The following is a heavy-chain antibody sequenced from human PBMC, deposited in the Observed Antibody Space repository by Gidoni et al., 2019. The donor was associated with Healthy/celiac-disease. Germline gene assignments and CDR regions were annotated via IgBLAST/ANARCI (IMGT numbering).Heavy chain of an antibody. CDR1: GSTFSSYS. CDR3: AKNSSGWFEPDWYFDL. J-gene: IGHJ2*01. D-gene: IGHD6-19*01. CDR2: ISSSSSTI. V-gene: IGHV3-48*02. Sequence: EVQLVESGGGLVQPGGSLRLSCAASGSTFSSYSMNWVRQAPGKGLEWVSYISSSSSTIYYADSVKGRFTISRDNAKNSLYLQMNSRRDEDTAVYYCAKNSSGWFEPDWYFDLWGRGTLVTVSS.